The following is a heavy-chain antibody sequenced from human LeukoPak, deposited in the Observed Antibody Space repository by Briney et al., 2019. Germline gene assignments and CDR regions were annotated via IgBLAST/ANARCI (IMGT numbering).Heavy chain of an antibody. CDR2: IVVGSGDT. CDR3: GADSMPRGVFSYAFDI. Sequence: GASVKVSCKASGFTFTSSAVQWVRRARGQRLEWIGWIVVGSGDTNSAQKFQEKVTITRDMSTRTAYMELSSLRSEDTAVYYCGADSMPRGVFSYAFDIWDQGTTVTVSS. D-gene: IGHD3-10*01. V-gene: IGHV1-58*01. J-gene: IGHJ3*02. CDR1: GFTFTSSA.